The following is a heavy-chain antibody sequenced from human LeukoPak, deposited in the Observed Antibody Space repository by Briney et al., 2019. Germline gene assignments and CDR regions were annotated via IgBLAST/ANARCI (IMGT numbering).Heavy chain of an antibody. CDR2: IYYSGNT. Sequence: KPSETLSLTCTVSGGSISSSGSYWGWIRQPPGKGLEWIGSIYYSGNTYNPSLKSRVTISVDTSKNQFSLNLTSVTAADTAVYYCARVMAVRREDLNWFDPWGQGTLVTVSS. CDR3: ARVMAVRREDLNWFDP. J-gene: IGHJ5*02. V-gene: IGHV4-39*07. D-gene: IGHD6-6*01. CDR1: GGSISSSGSY.